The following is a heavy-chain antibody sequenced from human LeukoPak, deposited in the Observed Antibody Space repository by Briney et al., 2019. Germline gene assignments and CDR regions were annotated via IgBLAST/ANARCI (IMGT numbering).Heavy chain of an antibody. Sequence: GRSLRLSCAASGFTFDDYAMHWVRQAPGKGLEWVSGISWNSGCIGYADSVKGRFTISRDNAKNSLYLQMNSLRAEDTALYYCAKARTSILTPFDYWGQGTLVTVSS. CDR1: GFTFDDYA. D-gene: IGHD3-9*01. CDR2: ISWNSGCI. CDR3: AKARTSILTPFDY. V-gene: IGHV3-9*01. J-gene: IGHJ4*02.